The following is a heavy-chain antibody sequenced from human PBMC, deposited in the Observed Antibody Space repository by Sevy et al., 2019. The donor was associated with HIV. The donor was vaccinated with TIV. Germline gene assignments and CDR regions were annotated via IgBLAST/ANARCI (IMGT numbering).Heavy chain of an antibody. CDR3: VGDDRDGYFDY. CDR1: GYTFTGYY. J-gene: IGHJ4*02. CDR2: INPDSGGP. Sequence: TSVKVSCKASGYTFTGYYMHWVRQAPGQGLEWMGWINPDSGGPNYAPKFQGRVTLTRETSISTADMELSRLKSDDTAVYYCVGDDRDGYFDYWGQGTLVTVSS. V-gene: IGHV1-2*02.